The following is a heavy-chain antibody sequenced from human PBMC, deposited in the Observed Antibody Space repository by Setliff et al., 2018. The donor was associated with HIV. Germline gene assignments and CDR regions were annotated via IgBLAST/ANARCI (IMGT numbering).Heavy chain of an antibody. CDR1: GGTFDTYT. V-gene: IGHV1-69*10. J-gene: IGHJ3*02. Sequence: SVKVSCKASGGTFDTYTVNWVRQAPGQGLEWMGGIIPSLTLVNYEQKFRGRLTITADKSTSTAYMELSSLRSEDTAVYYCARHRGITMIVVVILDAFDIWGQVTMVTVSS. CDR2: IIPSLTLV. CDR3: ARHRGITMIVVVILDAFDI. D-gene: IGHD3-22*01.